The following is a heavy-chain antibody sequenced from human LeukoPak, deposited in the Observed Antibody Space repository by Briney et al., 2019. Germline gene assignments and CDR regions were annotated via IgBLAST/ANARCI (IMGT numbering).Heavy chain of an antibody. J-gene: IGHJ4*02. V-gene: IGHV3-30*02. D-gene: IGHD3-10*01. Sequence: GGSLRLSCAASGFTFSSYGMHWFRQAPGKGLEWVAFIRYDGSNKYYTDSVKGRFTMSRDNSKNTLYLQMNSLRAEDTAVYYCAKDRYGSGNDHFDYWGQGTLVTVSS. CDR1: GFTFSSYG. CDR2: IRYDGSNK. CDR3: AKDRYGSGNDHFDY.